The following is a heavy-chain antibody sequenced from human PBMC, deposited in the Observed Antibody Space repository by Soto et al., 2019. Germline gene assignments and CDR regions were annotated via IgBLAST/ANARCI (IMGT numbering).Heavy chain of an antibody. D-gene: IGHD2-15*01. CDR2: FDLEDGET. CDR3: ATVSHLRLSPDLGIDRYYSDAPMDV. CDR1: GYTLTELS. J-gene: IGHJ6*02. V-gene: IGHV1-24*01. Sequence: QVQRVQAGAEVKKPGASVKVSCKVSGYTLTELSMHWVRQAPGKGLEWMGGFDLEDGETSYAQKFQGRVSMTEDTSTDTAYMELSSLRSADTAVYYCATVSHLRLSPDLGIDRYYSDAPMDVWGQGTRVTVSS.